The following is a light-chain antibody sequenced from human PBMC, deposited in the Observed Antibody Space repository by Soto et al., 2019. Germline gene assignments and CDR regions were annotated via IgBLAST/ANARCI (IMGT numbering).Light chain of an antibody. V-gene: IGKV3-15*01. CDR2: GAS. J-gene: IGKJ4*01. CDR3: QQYKSWPPLN. CDR1: QSISDN. Sequence: DIVMTQSPAILSVSLGERATLSCLASQSISDNLAWYQQRSGQAPRLLIYGASTRATGVPARFSGSGSGTEFTLTISSLQSDDFAIYYCQQYKSWPPLNFGGGTKVE.